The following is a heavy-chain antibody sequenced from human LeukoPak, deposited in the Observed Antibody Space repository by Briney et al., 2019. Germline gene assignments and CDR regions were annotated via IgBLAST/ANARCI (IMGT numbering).Heavy chain of an antibody. V-gene: IGHV3-11*04. D-gene: IGHD3-10*01. CDR2: ISSSGSTI. CDR1: GFTFSDHY. Sequence: GGSLRLSCAASGFTFSDHYMDWVRQAPGKGLEWVSYISSSGSTIYYADSVKGRFTISRDNAKNSLYLQMNSLRAEDTAVYYCTRDFGSGEGFDYWGQGTLVTVSS. CDR3: TRDFGSGEGFDY. J-gene: IGHJ4*02.